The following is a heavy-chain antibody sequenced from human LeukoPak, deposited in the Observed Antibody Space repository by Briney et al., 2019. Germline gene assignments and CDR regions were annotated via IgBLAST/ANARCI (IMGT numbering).Heavy chain of an antibody. D-gene: IGHD6-19*01. J-gene: IGHJ3*02. Sequence: PGGSLRLSCAASGFTFDDYAMHWVRQAPGKGLEWVSGISWNSGSIGYADSVKGRFTISRDNAKNSLYLQMNSLRAEDTALYYCAKDMDIAVAEDAFDIWGQGTMVTVSS. CDR2: ISWNSGSI. CDR1: GFTFDDYA. CDR3: AKDMDIAVAEDAFDI. V-gene: IGHV3-9*01.